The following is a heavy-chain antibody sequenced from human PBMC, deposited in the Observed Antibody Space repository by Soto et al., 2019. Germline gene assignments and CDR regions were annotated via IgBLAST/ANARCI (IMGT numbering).Heavy chain of an antibody. D-gene: IGHD5-12*01. CDR1: GYRFTSCW. CDR2: IYPADSDT. CDR3: AREDYSGYDFFDY. V-gene: IGHV5-51*03. J-gene: IGHJ4*02. Sequence: EVQLVQSGAEVKKAGESLKISCKGSGYRFTSCWIGWVRQMPGKGLEWMGIIYPADSDTKYSPSFEGQVTISVDKSISTAYLQWSSLKASDTAMYYCAREDYSGYDFFDYWGQGTLVTVSS.